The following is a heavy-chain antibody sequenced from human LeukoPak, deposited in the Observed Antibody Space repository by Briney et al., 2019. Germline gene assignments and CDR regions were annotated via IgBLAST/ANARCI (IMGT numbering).Heavy chain of an antibody. CDR2: LIPIYGSA. Sequence: ASVKVFCKASGGSFTFTSHAISWVRQAPGQGLEWMGGLIPIYGSANYAQKFQGRVTITSDESTRTGYMELSSLRPEDSAVYYCAGFFYDNSGDAFDLWGQGTMVTVSS. CDR3: AGFFYDNSGDAFDL. D-gene: IGHD3-22*01. V-gene: IGHV1-69*13. J-gene: IGHJ3*01. CDR1: GGSFTFTSHA.